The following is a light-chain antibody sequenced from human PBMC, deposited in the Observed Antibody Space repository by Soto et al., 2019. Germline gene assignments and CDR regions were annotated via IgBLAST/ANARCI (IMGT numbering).Light chain of an antibody. Sequence: EIVLMQSPGTLSLSPGERATLSCRASQTMTRAYVAWYQQKPRQAPRLLIYAASYRATGISDKFSGSGSGTDFSLTISRLEPEDSAVYYCHQYHSPPQTFGQGTKVEIK. V-gene: IGKV3-20*01. CDR1: QTMTRAY. CDR2: AAS. CDR3: HQYHSPPQT. J-gene: IGKJ2*01.